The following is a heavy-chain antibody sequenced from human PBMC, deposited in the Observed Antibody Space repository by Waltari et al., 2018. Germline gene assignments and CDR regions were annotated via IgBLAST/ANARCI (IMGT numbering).Heavy chain of an antibody. CDR3: ARGATVTLFDP. D-gene: IGHD4-17*01. Sequence: QVQLQESGPGLVKPSQPLSLTCTVSGGSISSGSYYWSWIRQPAGKGLEGIGYIYTSGSTNYNPSLKSRVTISVDTAKNQFSLKLSSVTAADTAVYYCARGATVTLFDPWGQGTLVTVSS. J-gene: IGHJ5*02. V-gene: IGHV4-61*09. CDR2: IYTSGST. CDR1: GGSISSGSYY.